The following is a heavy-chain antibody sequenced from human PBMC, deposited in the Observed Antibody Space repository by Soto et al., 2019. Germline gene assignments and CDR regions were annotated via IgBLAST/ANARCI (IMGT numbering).Heavy chain of an antibody. CDR2: INPNSGGT. CDR3: AREEGDSSGYDLDY. J-gene: IGHJ4*02. Sequence: QVQLVQSGAEVKKPGASLKVSCKASGYTFTGYYMHWVRQAPGQGLEWMGWINPNSGGTNYAQKFQGWVTMTRDTSISTAYMELRRLRSDDTAVYYCAREEGDSSGYDLDYLGQGTLVTVSS. D-gene: IGHD3-22*01. CDR1: GYTFTGYY. V-gene: IGHV1-2*04.